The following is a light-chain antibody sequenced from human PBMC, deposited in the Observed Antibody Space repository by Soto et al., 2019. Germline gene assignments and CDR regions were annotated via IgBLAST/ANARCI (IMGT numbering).Light chain of an antibody. J-gene: IGLJ2*01. CDR2: DSN. Sequence: QLVLTQPPSVSAAPGQKVTISCSGSSSNIGNNYVSWYQQLPGTAPKLLIYDSNKRPSGIPDRFSGSKSGTSATLGITGLQTGDEADYCCGTWDSSLSAVVFGGGTKLTVL. CDR3: GTWDSSLSAVV. V-gene: IGLV1-51*01. CDR1: SSNIGNNY.